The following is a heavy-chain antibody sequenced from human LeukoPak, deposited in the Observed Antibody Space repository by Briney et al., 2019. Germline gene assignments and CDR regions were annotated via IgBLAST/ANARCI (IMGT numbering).Heavy chain of an antibody. V-gene: IGHV3-30*02. CDR3: ASIAAAGTGWFDP. CDR1: GFRFSNYG. D-gene: IGHD6-13*01. CDR2: IWYDGSNK. Sequence: GSLRLSCAGSGFRFSNYGMHRVRQAPGKGLEWVAIIWYDGSNKNYAESVKGRATISRDNAKNTLYLQMNSLRAEDTAVYYCASIAAAGTGWFDPWGQGTLVTVSS. J-gene: IGHJ5*02.